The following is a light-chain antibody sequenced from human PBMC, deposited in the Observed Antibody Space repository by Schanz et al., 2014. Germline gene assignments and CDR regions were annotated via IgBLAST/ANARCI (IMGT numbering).Light chain of an antibody. Sequence: QSALTQPASVSGSPGQSITISCTGTSSDVGSYNLVSWYQQHPGKAPKLMIYEGSKRPSGVPDRFSASKSGTSASLAISGLQSEDEADYYCAAWDDSLNGQLFGGGTKLTV. CDR1: SSDVGSYNL. J-gene: IGLJ3*02. CDR2: EGS. CDR3: AAWDDSLNGQL. V-gene: IGLV2-14*02.